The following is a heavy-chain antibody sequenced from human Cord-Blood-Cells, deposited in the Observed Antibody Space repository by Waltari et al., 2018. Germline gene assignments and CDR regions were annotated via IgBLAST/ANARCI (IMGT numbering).Heavy chain of an antibody. CDR3: ARGLHYYDSSGYYYFDY. V-gene: IGHV4-34*01. J-gene: IGHJ4*02. CDR2: INHSGST. Sequence: QVQLQQWCAGLLKPSETLSLTCAVYGGAFSGYYWSWIRPPPGKGLEWIGEINHSGSTNYNPSLKSRVTISVDTSKNQFSLKLSSVTAADTAVYYCARGLHYYDSSGYYYFDYWGQGTLVTVSS. D-gene: IGHD3-22*01. CDR1: GGAFSGYY.